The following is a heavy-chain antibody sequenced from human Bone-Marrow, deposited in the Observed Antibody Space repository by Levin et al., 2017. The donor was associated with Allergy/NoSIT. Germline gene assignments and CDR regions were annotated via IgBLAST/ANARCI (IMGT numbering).Heavy chain of an antibody. J-gene: IGHJ2*01. D-gene: IGHD2-21*02. CDR3: ARDKSSDGVTPDWYFDL. CDR1: GFTFSSYE. CDR2: ISSSGTTK. Sequence: GGSLRLSCAASGFTFSSYEMNWVRQAPGKGLEWISYISSSGTTKYYADSVKGRFTISSKTSVYLQMNSLRAEVTAIYYCARDKSSDGVTPDWYFDLWGRGTLVTVSS. V-gene: IGHV3-48*03.